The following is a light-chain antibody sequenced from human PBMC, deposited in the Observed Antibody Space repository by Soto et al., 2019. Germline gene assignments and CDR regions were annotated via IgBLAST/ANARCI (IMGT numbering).Light chain of an antibody. CDR3: QQYNDWPLT. Sequence: EIVMTQSPATLSVSPGERATLSCRASQSVNSNLAWYQQKPGQAPRLLIYGASTRATGIPARVSGSGSGTEFSLTISSLQSEDFAVYYCQQYNDWPLTFGGGTKVDIK. CDR2: GAS. V-gene: IGKV3-15*01. J-gene: IGKJ4*01. CDR1: QSVNSN.